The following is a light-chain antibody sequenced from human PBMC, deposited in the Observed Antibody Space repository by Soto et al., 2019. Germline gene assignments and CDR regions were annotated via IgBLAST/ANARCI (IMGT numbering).Light chain of an antibody. Sequence: IQMTQSPSTLSASVGDRVTITCRASQTIGNWLAWYQQKPGQAPKLLIYKASTLESGVPSRFSGSGSGTEFTLTISSLQPEDFATYYCQQYNSYSQTFGQGTKVDIK. V-gene: IGKV1-5*03. CDR3: QQYNSYSQT. CDR1: QTIGNW. J-gene: IGKJ1*01. CDR2: KAS.